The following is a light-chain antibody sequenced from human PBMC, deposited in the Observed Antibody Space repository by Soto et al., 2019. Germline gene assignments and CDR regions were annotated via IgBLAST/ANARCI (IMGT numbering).Light chain of an antibody. CDR2: RTD. J-gene: IGLJ2*01. V-gene: IGLV1-44*01. Sequence: QSALTQPPSASGAPGQRVTISCSGSRSNIGSNTVHWYQQFPGTAPKLLVYRTDHRPSGVPDRFSGSKSGTSASLAISGLQSEDESYYYCASWDDMLSGPVLGGGTKLT. CDR3: ASWDDMLSGPV. CDR1: RSNIGSNT.